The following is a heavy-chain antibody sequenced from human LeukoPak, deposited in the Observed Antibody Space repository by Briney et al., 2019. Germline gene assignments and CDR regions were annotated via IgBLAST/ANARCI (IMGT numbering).Heavy chain of an antibody. CDR3: ARGRSGYGGNSGIASCDF. Sequence: PSETLSLTCTVSGDSISNGYYWGWIRQPPGKGLEWIGSIYHTGSTYYNPSLKSRVIISVDTSKNQFSLKLSSVTAADTAAYYCARGRSGYGGNSGIASCDFWGQGTLVTVSS. CDR1: GDSISNGYY. D-gene: IGHD4-23*01. V-gene: IGHV4-38-2*02. J-gene: IGHJ4*02. CDR2: IYHTGST.